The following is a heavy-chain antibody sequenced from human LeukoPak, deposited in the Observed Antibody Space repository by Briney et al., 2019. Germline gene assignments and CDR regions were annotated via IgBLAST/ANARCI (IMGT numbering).Heavy chain of an antibody. CDR1: GFAFSSYA. CDR3: AKSGYCSGGSCHSGFDP. V-gene: IGHV3-23*01. Sequence: GSLRLSCAASGFAFSSYAMSWVRPAPGKGLEWVSAIIGSGGSTYYADSVKGRFTISRDNSKNTLYLQMNSLRAEDTAVYYCAKSGYCSGGSCHSGFDPWGQGTLVTVSS. J-gene: IGHJ5*02. CDR2: IIGSGGST. D-gene: IGHD2-15*01.